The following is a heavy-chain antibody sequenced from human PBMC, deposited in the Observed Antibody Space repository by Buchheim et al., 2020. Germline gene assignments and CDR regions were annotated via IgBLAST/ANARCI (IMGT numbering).Heavy chain of an antibody. CDR2: TSHDENKK. CDR3: AKEMTLATAGSGYYYGLDV. J-gene: IGHJ6*02. D-gene: IGHD6-19*01. Sequence: QMHLVESGGGVVQPGGSLRPSCAASGFTFSIYGIHWVRQAPGKGLEWVAVTSHDENKKYYADSVKGRFTISGDKSKNTLYLHMNSLGTEDTAVYYCAKEMTLATAGSGYYYGLDVWGQGTT. V-gene: IGHV3-30*18. CDR1: GFTFSIYG.